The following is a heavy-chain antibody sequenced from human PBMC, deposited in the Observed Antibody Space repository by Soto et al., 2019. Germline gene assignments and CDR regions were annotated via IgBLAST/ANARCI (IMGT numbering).Heavy chain of an antibody. CDR3: HLELPSLNY. J-gene: IGHJ4*02. V-gene: IGHV4-39*01. D-gene: IGHD1-7*01. CDR1: GGSISSSSYY. CDR2: IYYSGST. Sequence: QPQLQESGPGLVKPSETLSLSCTVSGGSISSSSYYWGWIRQPPGKRLEWIGSIYYSGSTYYNPSLKSRVTISVETSKNQFPRKLSSVSAADTAVQYCHLELPSLNYWGQGTLVTVSP.